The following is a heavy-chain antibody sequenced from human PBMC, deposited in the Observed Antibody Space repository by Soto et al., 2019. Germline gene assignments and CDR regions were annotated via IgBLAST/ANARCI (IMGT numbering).Heavy chain of an antibody. D-gene: IGHD3-22*01. V-gene: IGHV3-23*01. CDR1: GFTFSNYA. CDR2: ISGSSGST. CDR3: AKDSLYYDSSGYYVY. Sequence: EVQLLESGGGLVQPGGSLRLSCAASGFTFSNYAMSWVRQAPGKGLEWVSSISGSSGSTYYADSVKGRFTISRDNSKNTLYLQMKSLRAEDTAVYYCAKDSLYYDSSGYYVYWGQGTLVTVSS. J-gene: IGHJ4*02.